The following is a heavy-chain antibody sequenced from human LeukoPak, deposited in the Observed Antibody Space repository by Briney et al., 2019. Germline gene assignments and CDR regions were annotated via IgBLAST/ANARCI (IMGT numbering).Heavy chain of an antibody. J-gene: IGHJ4*02. V-gene: IGHV1-2*02. CDR1: GYTFTYYY. Sequence: GASVKVSCKASGYTFTYYYMHWVRQAPGQGLEWMGWINRNGGGTNFAQKFQGRVAMTRDTSISTAYLELGSLKSDDTAVYFCARARWQLVPYFDSWGQGTLVTVSS. CDR3: ARARWQLVPYFDS. CDR2: INRNGGGT. D-gene: IGHD6-6*01.